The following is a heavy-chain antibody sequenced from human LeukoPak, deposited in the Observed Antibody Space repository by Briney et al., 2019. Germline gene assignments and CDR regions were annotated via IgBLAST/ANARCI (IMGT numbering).Heavy chain of an antibody. D-gene: IGHD3-22*01. J-gene: IGHJ3*02. V-gene: IGHV1-46*01. Sequence: ASVKVSCKASGYTFTSYYMHWVRQAPGQGLEWMGIINPSGGSTSYAQKFQGRVTMTRDTSTSTVYMELSSLRSEDTAVYYCARDYYGSSGYYYDAFDIWGQGAMVTVSS. CDR1: GYTFTSYY. CDR2: INPSGGST. CDR3: ARDYYGSSGYYYDAFDI.